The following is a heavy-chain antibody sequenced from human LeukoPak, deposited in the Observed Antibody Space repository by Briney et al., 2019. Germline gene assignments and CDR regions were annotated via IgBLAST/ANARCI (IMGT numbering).Heavy chain of an antibody. J-gene: IGHJ4*02. V-gene: IGHV3-30-3*01. CDR3: AAGQFDWLSPSDY. D-gene: IGHD3-9*01. CDR2: ISYDGSNK. Sequence: PGRSLRLSCAASGFTFSSYAMNWVRQAPGKGLEWVAVISYDGSNKYYADSVKGRFTISRDNSKNTLYLQMNSLRAEDTAVYYCAAGQFDWLSPSDYWGQGTLVTVSS. CDR1: GFTFSSYA.